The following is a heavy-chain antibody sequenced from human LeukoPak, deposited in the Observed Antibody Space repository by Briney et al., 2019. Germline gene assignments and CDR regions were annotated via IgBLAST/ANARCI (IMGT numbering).Heavy chain of an antibody. V-gene: IGHV3-48*03. CDR1: VHTFGIYE. J-gene: IGHJ4*02. CDR3: ARAHSSSYHRNFDH. CDR2: ISTSGSTI. Sequence: GGSLRLSCASSVHTFGIYEMKWVSQSPGKGLEWLSYISTSGSTIMYAGSVKGRLTISRDNGNNSLYLHLHSLRAEDTAVYYCARAHSSSYHRNFDHWGQGTVVTVSS. D-gene: IGHD3-22*01.